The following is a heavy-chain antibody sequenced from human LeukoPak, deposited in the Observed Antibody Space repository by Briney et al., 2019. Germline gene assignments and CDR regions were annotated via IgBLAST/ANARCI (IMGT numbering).Heavy chain of an antibody. V-gene: IGHV4-34*01. D-gene: IGHD2-2*01. CDR1: GGSFSGYY. CDR2: INHSGST. J-gene: IGHJ4*02. Sequence: SETLSLTCAVYGGSFSGYYWSWIRQPPGKGLEWIGEINHSGSTNYNPSLKSRVTISVDTSKNQFSLKLSSVTAADTTVYYCARGRKDIVVVPAAIFNYWGQGTLVTVSS. CDR3: ARGRKDIVVVPAAIFNY.